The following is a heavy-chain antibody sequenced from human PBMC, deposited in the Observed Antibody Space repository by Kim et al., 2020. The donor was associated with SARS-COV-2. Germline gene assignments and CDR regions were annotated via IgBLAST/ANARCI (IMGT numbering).Heavy chain of an antibody. D-gene: IGHD6-13*01. V-gene: IGHV1-46*01. CDR3: ASVAAVRNYYYGMDV. Sequence: QKFPGRVTMTRDTSTSTVYLELSSLRSEDTAVYYCASVAAVRNYYYGMDVWGQGTTVTVSS. J-gene: IGHJ6*02.